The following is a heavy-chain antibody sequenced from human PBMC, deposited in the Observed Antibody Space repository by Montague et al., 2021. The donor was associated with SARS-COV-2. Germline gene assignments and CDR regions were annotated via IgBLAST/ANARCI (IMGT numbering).Heavy chain of an antibody. CDR3: AREMACTDGICWRVLDS. D-gene: IGHD5-24*01. V-gene: IGHV3-11*05. Sequence: SLRLSCAASGFRFSDYYMSWIRQAPGKGPEWVSDISSSSTYTSSADSVKGRFTISRDNAKNSLYLHLNSLRAEDTAVYYCAREMACTDGICWRVLDSWGQGTLVTVSS. CDR2: ISSSSTYT. CDR1: GFRFSDYY. J-gene: IGHJ4*02.